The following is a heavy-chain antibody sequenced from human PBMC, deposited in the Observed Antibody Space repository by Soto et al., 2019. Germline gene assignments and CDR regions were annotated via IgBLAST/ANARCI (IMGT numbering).Heavy chain of an antibody. CDR1: GFTFSDYC. J-gene: IGHJ1*01. Sequence: XGSLRLSFAVSGFTFSDYCMHWVRQAPGKGLEWVAVISRDGDDQYYVDSVKGRFTVSRDNSENTLYPQMNSLRVEDTAVYYCVSRVPGGSYGAPYLQYWGQGTLVTVSS. CDR2: ISRDGDDQ. D-gene: IGHD1-26*01. CDR3: VSRVPGGSYGAPYLQY. V-gene: IGHV3-30*03.